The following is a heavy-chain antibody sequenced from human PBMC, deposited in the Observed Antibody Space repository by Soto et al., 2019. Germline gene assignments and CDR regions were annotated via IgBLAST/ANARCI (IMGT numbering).Heavy chain of an antibody. J-gene: IGHJ4*02. Sequence: SETLSLTCTVSGGSISSSSYYWGWIRQPPGKGLEWIGSIYYSGSTYHNPSLKSRVTISVDTSKNQFSLKLSSVTAADTAVYYCARRRHLLPFDYWGQGTLVTVSS. V-gene: IGHV4-39*01. D-gene: IGHD1-26*01. CDR3: ARRRHLLPFDY. CDR2: IYYSGST. CDR1: GGSISSSSYY.